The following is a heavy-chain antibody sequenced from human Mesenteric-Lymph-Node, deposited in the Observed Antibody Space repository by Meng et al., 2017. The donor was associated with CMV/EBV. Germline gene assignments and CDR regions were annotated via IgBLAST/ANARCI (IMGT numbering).Heavy chain of an antibody. Sequence: DTFSSNSAAWNWPRQSPSRGLEWLGRTYYRSKWYNDYAVSVKSRITINPDTSKNQFSLQLNSVTPEDTAVYYCARDRGTGSYSWFDPWGQGTLVTVSS. CDR1: DTFSSNSAA. CDR2: TYYRSKWYN. D-gene: IGHD1-26*01. CDR3: ARDRGTGSYSWFDP. V-gene: IGHV6-1*01. J-gene: IGHJ5*02.